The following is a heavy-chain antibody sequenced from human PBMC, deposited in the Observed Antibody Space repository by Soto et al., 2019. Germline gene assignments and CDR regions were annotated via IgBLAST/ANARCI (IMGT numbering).Heavy chain of an antibody. CDR1: GFTFSSYG. J-gene: IGHJ6*02. V-gene: IGHV3-30*18. CDR3: AKGLVEVEWLSLYYYYYGMDV. Sequence: QVQLVESGGGVVQPGRSLRLSCAASGFTFSSYGMHWVRQAPGKGLEWVAVISYDGSNKYYADSVKGRFTISRDNSKNTLFLQMNSLRAEDTAVYYCAKGLVEVEWLSLYYYYYGMDVWGQGTTVTVSS. D-gene: IGHD3-3*01. CDR2: ISYDGSNK.